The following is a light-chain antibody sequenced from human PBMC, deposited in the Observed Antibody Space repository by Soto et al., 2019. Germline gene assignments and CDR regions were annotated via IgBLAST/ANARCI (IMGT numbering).Light chain of an antibody. CDR3: QQYNRYPRT. Sequence: DIQMTQFPSSLSASVGDRVNITCRASQGISTWLAWYQQKPERAPKSLIYAASRLQSGVPPRFSGSGSETDFTLTISSLQPEDFVTYYCQQYNRYPRTFGQGTKVEI. J-gene: IGKJ1*01. V-gene: IGKV1D-16*01. CDR2: AAS. CDR1: QGISTW.